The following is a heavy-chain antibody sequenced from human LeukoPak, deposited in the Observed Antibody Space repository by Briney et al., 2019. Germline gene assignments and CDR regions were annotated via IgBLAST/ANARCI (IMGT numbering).Heavy chain of an antibody. Sequence: ASVKVSCKASGYTFTSYGISWVRQAPGQGLEWMGWISAYNGNTNYAQKFQGRVTITADESTSTAYMELSSLRSEDTAVYYCAREDSSSRYYYYYMDVWGKGTTVTVSS. CDR3: AREDSSSRYYYYYMDV. V-gene: IGHV1-18*01. J-gene: IGHJ6*03. CDR1: GYTFTSYG. CDR2: ISAYNGNT. D-gene: IGHD6-13*01.